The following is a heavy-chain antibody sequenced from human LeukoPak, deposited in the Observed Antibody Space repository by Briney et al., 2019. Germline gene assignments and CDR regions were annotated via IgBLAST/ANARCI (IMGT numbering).Heavy chain of an antibody. Sequence: PGGSLRLSCVASGFTFSNRDWMTWVRQAPGKGLEWVANIKQDGSEKNYVDSVKGRFTISRDNAKNSLYLQMNSLRAEDTAVYYCSSTSYHDNSGYYHYWGQGTLVTVSS. CDR2: IKQDGSEK. CDR3: SSTSYHDNSGYYHY. CDR1: GFTFSNRDW. J-gene: IGHJ4*02. V-gene: IGHV3-7*01. D-gene: IGHD3-22*01.